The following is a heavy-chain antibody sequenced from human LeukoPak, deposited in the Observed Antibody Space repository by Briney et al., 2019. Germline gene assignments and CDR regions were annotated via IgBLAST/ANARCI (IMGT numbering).Heavy chain of an antibody. V-gene: IGHV4-59*01. CDR1: GGSISSYY. D-gene: IGHD6-13*01. Sequence: KPSETLSLTCTVSGGSISSYYWSWIRQPPGKGLEWIGYIYYSGSTNYNPSLKSRVTISVDTSKNQFSLKLSSVTAADTAVYYCARDRSVGWGSSFLFDYWGQGTLVTVSS. J-gene: IGHJ4*02. CDR2: IYYSGST. CDR3: ARDRSVGWGSSFLFDY.